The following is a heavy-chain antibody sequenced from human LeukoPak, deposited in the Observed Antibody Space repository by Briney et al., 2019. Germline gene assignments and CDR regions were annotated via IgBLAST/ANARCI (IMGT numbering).Heavy chain of an antibody. Sequence: GASVKVSCKASGYTFSSYGISWVRQAPGQGLEWMGWISVNDGSTNYAQRLQGRFTITTDTSTHTAYVELRSLRSDDTAVYYCARDWYSTGWNSDYWGQGTLVTVSS. CDR2: ISVNDGST. D-gene: IGHD6-19*01. CDR1: GYTFSSYG. V-gene: IGHV1-18*01. CDR3: ARDWYSTGWNSDY. J-gene: IGHJ4*02.